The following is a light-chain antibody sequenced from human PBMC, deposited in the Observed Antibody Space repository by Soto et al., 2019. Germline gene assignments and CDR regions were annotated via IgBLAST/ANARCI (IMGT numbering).Light chain of an antibody. Sequence: ESMLTQSPGTLSLSPGERATLSCRASQSVSTRYLAWYQQKPGQAPRLLIYGASIRATGIPDRFSGSGSGTDFTPTISRLEPEDCAVYYCHQFGSSPPAFTFGQGTKLEI. CDR3: HQFGSSPPAFT. J-gene: IGKJ2*01. CDR2: GAS. CDR1: QSVSTRY. V-gene: IGKV3-20*01.